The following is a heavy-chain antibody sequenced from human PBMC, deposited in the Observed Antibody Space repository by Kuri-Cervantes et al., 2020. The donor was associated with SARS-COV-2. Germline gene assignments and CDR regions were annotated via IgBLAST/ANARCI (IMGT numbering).Heavy chain of an antibody. CDR2: ISYDGSNK. CDR3: AKALRIVVVPAALGFDYYYGMDV. Sequence: GESLKISCAASGFIFSSYGMHWVRQAPGKGLEWVAVISYDGSNKYYADSVKGRFTISRDNSKNTLYLQMNSLRAEDTAVYYCAKALRIVVVPAALGFDYYYGMDVWGQGTTVTVSS. D-gene: IGHD2-2*01. CDR1: GFIFSSYG. J-gene: IGHJ6*02. V-gene: IGHV3-30*18.